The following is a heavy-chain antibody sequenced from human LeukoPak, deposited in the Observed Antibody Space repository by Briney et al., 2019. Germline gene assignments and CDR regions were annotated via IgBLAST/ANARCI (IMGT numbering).Heavy chain of an antibody. V-gene: IGHV3-23*01. CDR2: IDASGGAT. D-gene: IGHD6-19*01. CDR1: GFSFSSYA. J-gene: IGHJ5*01. Sequence: GGSLRLSCAASGFSFSSYAMYWVRQAPGKGLEWVSCIDASGGATYYADSVRGRFTISRDNSKNTFYLQMNSLRAEDTAVYSCAKGSGSGWYGWFASWGQGTLVTVSS. CDR3: AKGSGSGWYGWFAS.